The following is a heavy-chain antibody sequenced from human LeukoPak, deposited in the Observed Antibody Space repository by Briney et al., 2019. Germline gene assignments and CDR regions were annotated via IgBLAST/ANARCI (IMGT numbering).Heavy chain of an antibody. D-gene: IGHD2-15*01. CDR2: IWYDGSNK. Sequence: GGSLRLSCAASEFTFSRYDMHWVRQAPGMGLEWVAIIWYDGSNKYYADSVKGRFTISRDNSKNTLYLQMNSLRAEDTAVYYCARVSCSGGSCYPYSYYDMDVWGQGTTVTVSS. J-gene: IGHJ6*02. CDR1: EFTFSRYD. V-gene: IGHV3-33*08. CDR3: ARVSCSGGSCYPYSYYDMDV.